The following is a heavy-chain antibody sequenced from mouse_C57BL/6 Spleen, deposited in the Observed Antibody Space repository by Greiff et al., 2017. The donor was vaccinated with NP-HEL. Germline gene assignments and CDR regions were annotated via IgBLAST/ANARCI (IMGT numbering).Heavy chain of an antibody. D-gene: IGHD2-3*01. J-gene: IGHJ4*01. Sequence: DVHLVESEGGLVQPGSSMKLSCTASGFTFSDYYMAWVRQVPEKGLEWVANINYDGSSTYYLDSLKSRFIISRDNAKNILYLQMSRLKSEDTATYYCAREGYDGYYDYAMDYWGQGTSVTVSS. V-gene: IGHV5-16*01. CDR2: INYDGSST. CDR1: GFTFSDYY. CDR3: AREGYDGYYDYAMDY.